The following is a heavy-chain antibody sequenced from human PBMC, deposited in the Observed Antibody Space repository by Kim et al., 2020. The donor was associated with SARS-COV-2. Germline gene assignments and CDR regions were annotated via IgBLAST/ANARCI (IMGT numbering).Heavy chain of an antibody. J-gene: IGHJ5*02. Sequence: GGSLRLSCAASGFTFSSYSMNWVRQAPGKGLEWVSSISSSSSYIYYADSVKGRFTISRDNAKNSLYLQMNSLRAEDTAVYYCARDLSERGFDPWGQGTLVTVSS. CDR3: ARDLSERGFDP. CDR1: GFTFSSYS. V-gene: IGHV3-21*01. CDR2: ISSSSSYI.